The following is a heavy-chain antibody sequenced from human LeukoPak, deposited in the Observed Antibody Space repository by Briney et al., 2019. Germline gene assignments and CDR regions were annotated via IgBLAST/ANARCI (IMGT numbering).Heavy chain of an antibody. J-gene: IGHJ5*02. CDR2: IKQDGSEK. V-gene: IGHV3-7*01. Sequence: GGSLRLSCAASGFTFSNYWMSWVRQAPGKGLEWVANIKQDGSEKSYVDSVTGRFTISRDNAKNSLDLQMNSLRAEDTAVYYCAREISSWYRTEGRFDPRGQGTLVTVSS. CDR1: GFTFSNYW. CDR3: AREISSWYRTEGRFDP. D-gene: IGHD6-13*01.